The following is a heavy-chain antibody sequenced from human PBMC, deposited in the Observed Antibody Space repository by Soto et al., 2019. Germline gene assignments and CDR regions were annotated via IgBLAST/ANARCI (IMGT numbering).Heavy chain of an antibody. J-gene: IGHJ6*02. Sequence: AAKVSCKVSGGTFSSYAISWVRQPPGQGLEWMGGIIPIFGTANYAQKFQGRVTITADESTSTAYMELSSLGSEDTAVYYCASKGGWSGKYYYYYGMDVWGQGTTVTVSS. CDR1: GGTFSSYA. CDR2: IIPIFGTA. CDR3: ASKGGWSGKYYYYYGMDV. D-gene: IGHD3-3*01. V-gene: IGHV1-69*13.